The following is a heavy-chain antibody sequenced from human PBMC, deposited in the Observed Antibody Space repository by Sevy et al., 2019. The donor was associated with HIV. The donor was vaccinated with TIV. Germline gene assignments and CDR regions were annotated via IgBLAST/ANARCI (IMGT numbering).Heavy chain of an antibody. D-gene: IGHD7-27*01. Sequence: GGSLRLSCAASGFTFSDAWMSWVRQAPGKGLEWVARIKSKTYGGTTDYAAPVKGRVTISRDDSKNTLYLQINSLKTEDTAVYYCATDPTGDFYYLDYRGQGTLVTVSS. CDR2: IKSKTYGGTT. CDR1: GFTFSDAW. J-gene: IGHJ4*02. CDR3: ATDPTGDFYYLDY. V-gene: IGHV3-15*01.